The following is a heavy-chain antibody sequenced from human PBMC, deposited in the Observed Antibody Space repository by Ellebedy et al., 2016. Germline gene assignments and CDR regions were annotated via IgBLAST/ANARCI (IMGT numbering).Heavy chain of an antibody. J-gene: IGHJ3*01. D-gene: IGHD6-19*01. CDR3: AKWNGGWYAFDV. CDR1: GGSVSSDY. V-gene: IGHV4-59*02. CDR2: VFHTGTT. Sequence: GSLRLSCNVSGGSVSSDYWNWIRRPPGKGLEWIGYVFHTGTTNYNPSLKSRVTMSVDTSKSQFSLRLTSVTAADTAVYYCAKWNGGWYAFDVWGQGTTVTVSS.